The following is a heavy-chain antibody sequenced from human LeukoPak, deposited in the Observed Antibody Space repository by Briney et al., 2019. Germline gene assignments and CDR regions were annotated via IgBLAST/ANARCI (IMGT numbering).Heavy chain of an antibody. J-gene: IGHJ6*02. V-gene: IGHV1-69*13. D-gene: IGHD5-18*01. CDR3: ARCYSAMVTVYYYGMDV. CDR2: IIPIFGTA. CDR1: GYTFTSYG. Sequence: ASVKVSCKASGYTFTSYGISWVRQAPGQGLEWMGGIIPIFGTANYAQKFQGRVTITADESTSTAYMELSSLRSEDTAVYYCARCYSAMVTVYYYGMDVWGQGTTVTVSS.